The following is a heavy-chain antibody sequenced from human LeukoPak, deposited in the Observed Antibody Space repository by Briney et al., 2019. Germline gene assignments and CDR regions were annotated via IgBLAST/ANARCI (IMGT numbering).Heavy chain of an antibody. D-gene: IGHD4-17*01. CDR2: ISSSRSYI. CDR1: EFTFSSYW. J-gene: IGHJ3*02. V-gene: IGHV3-21*06. Sequence: GGSLRLSCAASEFTFSSYWMSWVRQAPGRGLEWVSSISSSRSYIYYADSVKGRFTISRDNTKNSLYLQMNSLRAEDTAVYYCARDRGLRRTGQDAFDIWGQGTTVTVSS. CDR3: ARDRGLRRTGQDAFDI.